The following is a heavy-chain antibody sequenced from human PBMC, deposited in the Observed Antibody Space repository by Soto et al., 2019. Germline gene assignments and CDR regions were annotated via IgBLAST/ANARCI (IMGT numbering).Heavy chain of an antibody. J-gene: IGHJ6*02. Sequence: SETLSLTCAVSGGSISSGAYSWSGIRQPPGKGLEWMGYIYQSGSTYYNPCLKSRGTITVDRSKNQCSLKLSSVTAADTAVYYWARGRGHLNYGMHVRGQATTGTVAS. CDR2: IYQSGST. V-gene: IGHV4-30-2*01. CDR1: GGSISSGAYS. D-gene: IGHD3-10*01. CDR3: ARGRGHLNYGMHV.